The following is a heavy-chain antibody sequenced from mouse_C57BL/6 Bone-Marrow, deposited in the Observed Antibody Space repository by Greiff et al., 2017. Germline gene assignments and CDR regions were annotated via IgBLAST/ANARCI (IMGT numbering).Heavy chain of an antibody. V-gene: IGHV15-2*01. J-gene: IGHJ2*01. CDR1: DSEVFPIAY. CDR2: ILPSIGRT. D-gene: IGHD2-12*01. CDR3: ARRAYYRGYYFDY. Sequence: QVQLQQSGSELRSPGSSVKLSCKDFDSEVFPIAYMSWVRQKPGHGFEWIGGILPSIGRTIYGEKFEDKATLDADTLSNTAYLELNSLTSEDSAIYYCARRAYYRGYYFDYWGQGTTLTVSS.